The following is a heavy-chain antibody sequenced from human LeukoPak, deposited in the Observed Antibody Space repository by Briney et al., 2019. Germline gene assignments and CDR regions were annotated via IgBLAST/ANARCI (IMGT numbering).Heavy chain of an antibody. J-gene: IGHJ6*03. CDR2: IIPIFGTA. D-gene: IGHD3-22*01. Sequence: SVKVSCKASGGTFSSYAISWVRQAPGQGLEWMGGIIPIFGTANYAQKFQGRVTITADESTSTAYMELSSLRSEDTAVYYCARDGGYDSSTPYYYYYMDVWGKGTTVTISS. CDR1: GGTFSSYA. CDR3: ARDGGYDSSTPYYYYYMDV. V-gene: IGHV1-69*13.